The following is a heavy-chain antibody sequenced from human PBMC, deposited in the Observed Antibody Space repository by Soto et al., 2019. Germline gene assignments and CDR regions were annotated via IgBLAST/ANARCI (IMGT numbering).Heavy chain of an antibody. D-gene: IGHD2-8*02. CDR3: AKDGGSVCSGGTCYFQAPDY. J-gene: IGHJ4*02. CDR2: VSTSGSHT. Sequence: GGSLRLSCEASGFTFSSYSMNWVRQTPGKGLEWVSSVSTSGSHTYYADSVKGRFTISRDNSKNTLSVQMDSLRVEDTALYYCAKDGGSVCSGGTCYFQAPDYWGQGTLVTVSS. CDR1: GFTFSSYS. V-gene: IGHV3-21*04.